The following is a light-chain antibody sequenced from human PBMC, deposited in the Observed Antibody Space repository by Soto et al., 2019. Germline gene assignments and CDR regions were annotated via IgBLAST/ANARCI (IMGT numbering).Light chain of an antibody. CDR1: RTIHTF. CDR3: QQFHSFSWT. CDR2: DAS. J-gene: IGKJ1*01. Sequence: DIQMTQSPSTLSASVGDRVTITCRASRTIHTFLVCYQHKAGKAPTVLIYDASNLESGVPSRFSGSGSGAEFTLIDCSLQPDDFATFSCQQFHSFSWTFGQGTLVDIK. V-gene: IGKV1-5*01.